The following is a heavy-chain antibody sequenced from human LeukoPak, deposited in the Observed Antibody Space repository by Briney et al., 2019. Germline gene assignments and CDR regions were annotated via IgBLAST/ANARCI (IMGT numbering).Heavy chain of an antibody. CDR1: GFTFSGSA. CDR2: IRSKANSYAT. CDR3: TFVSGNSGVGGMDV. D-gene: IGHD4-23*01. J-gene: IGHJ6*02. Sequence: GGSLKLSCAASGFTFSGSAMHWVRQASGKGLEWVSRIRSKANSYATAYAASVKGRFTISRDDSKNTAYLQMNSLKTEDTAVYYCTFVSGNSGVGGMDVWGQGTTVTVSS. V-gene: IGHV3-73*01.